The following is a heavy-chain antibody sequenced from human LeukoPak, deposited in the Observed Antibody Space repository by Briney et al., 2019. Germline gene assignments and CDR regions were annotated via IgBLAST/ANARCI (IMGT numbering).Heavy chain of an antibody. J-gene: IGHJ4*02. V-gene: IGHV3-21*01. CDR2: ISSRSSYI. D-gene: IGHD5-18*01. CDR1: GFTFSSYS. CDR3: ASTRAYGYGSNDFDY. Sequence: GGSLRLSCVASGFTFSSYSMNWGRQAPGKGLEWGSSISSRSSYIYYADSVKGRFTISRDNAKNSLYLQMNSLRAEDTAVYYCASTRAYGYGSNDFDYWGQGTLVTVSS.